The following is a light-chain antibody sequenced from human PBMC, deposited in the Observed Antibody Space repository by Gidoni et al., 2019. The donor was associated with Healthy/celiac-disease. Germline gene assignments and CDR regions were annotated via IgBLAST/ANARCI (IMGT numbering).Light chain of an antibody. CDR3: QQYGPSGT. CDR1: QSVSSSY. CDR2: GAS. Sequence: DIVLTQSPGTLSLSPGERATLSCRASQSVSSSYLAWYQQKPGQAPRLLIYGASSRATGIPDMFSGSGSGTDFTLTISRLEPEDFAVYYCQQYGPSGTFGQGTKVEIK. V-gene: IGKV3-20*01. J-gene: IGKJ1*01.